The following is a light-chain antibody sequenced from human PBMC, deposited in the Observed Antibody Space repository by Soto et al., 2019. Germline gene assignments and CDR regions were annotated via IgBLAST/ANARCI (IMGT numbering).Light chain of an antibody. J-gene: IGKJ2*01. CDR1: QGVSAY. CDR3: QQSYRTPHT. Sequence: DIQMTQSPSSLSASVGDRVTITCRASQGVSAYLLWYQERQGRAPRLLIYSASSLLSGVPSRFSGSGSGTNFTLTISRLQPEDFATYYGQQSYRTPHTFGQGTKLETK. V-gene: IGKV1-39*01. CDR2: SAS.